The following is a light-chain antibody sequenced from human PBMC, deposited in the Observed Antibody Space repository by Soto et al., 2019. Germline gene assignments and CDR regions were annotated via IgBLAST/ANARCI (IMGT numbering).Light chain of an antibody. J-gene: IGKJ5*01. Sequence: EVVVTQSPDTLSVSPGERATLSCRASQSVSSSSLAWYQQKPGQAPRLLIYGASSRPTGIPDRFSGSGSGTDFTLTISRLEPEDFAVYYCQQYGSSSTFGQGTRLEIK. CDR3: QQYGSSST. V-gene: IGKV3-20*01. CDR2: GAS. CDR1: QSVSSSS.